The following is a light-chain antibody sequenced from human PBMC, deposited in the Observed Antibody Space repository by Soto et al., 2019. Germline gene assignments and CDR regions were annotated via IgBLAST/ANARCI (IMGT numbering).Light chain of an antibody. J-gene: IGLJ2*01. V-gene: IGLV2-14*01. CDR3: YSHTSVTRGI. CDR2: DVS. Sequence: QSALTQPASVSGSPGQSITISCTGTSSDIGDNKYISWYQQYPGKAPKVLIYDVSNRPSGVSNRFSGSKSGNTASLTISGLQVEDEADYYCYSHTSVTRGIFGRGTKVTVL. CDR1: SSDIGDNKY.